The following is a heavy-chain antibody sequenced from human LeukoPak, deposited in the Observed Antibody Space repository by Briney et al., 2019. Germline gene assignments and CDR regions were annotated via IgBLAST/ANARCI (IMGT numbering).Heavy chain of an antibody. CDR1: GVSFSGYY. D-gene: IGHD6-19*01. Sequence: SETLSLTCAVYGVSFSGYYWSWIRQPPGKGLEWVGEINHSGSTNYNPSLKSRVTISVDASKHQFSLKLSSVTAADTAVYYCARGRQQWLVRRPYFDYWGQGTLVSVSS. CDR2: INHSGST. V-gene: IGHV4-34*01. J-gene: IGHJ4*02. CDR3: ARGRQQWLVRRPYFDY.